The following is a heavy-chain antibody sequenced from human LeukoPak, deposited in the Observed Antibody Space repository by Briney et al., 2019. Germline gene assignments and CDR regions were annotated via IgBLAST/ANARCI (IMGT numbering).Heavy chain of an antibody. J-gene: IGHJ6*02. Sequence: GGSLRLSCAASGSTFSSHAMGWVRQAPGKGLEWVSSITGSGGSTYYGDSVKGRFTISRDNSKNTLYLQMNSLRAEDTAVYYCAKDGGGSLEWLPPMDVWGQGTTVTVSS. CDR2: ITGSGGST. V-gene: IGHV3-23*01. CDR1: GSTFSSHA. CDR3: AKDGGGSLEWLPPMDV. D-gene: IGHD3-3*01.